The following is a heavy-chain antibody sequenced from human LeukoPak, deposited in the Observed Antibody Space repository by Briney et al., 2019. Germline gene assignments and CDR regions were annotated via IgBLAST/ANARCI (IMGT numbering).Heavy chain of an antibody. Sequence: PGGSLRLSCSASGFTFEYYPMHWLRQPPGKGLEWVSGISWNSGSIRYADSVKGQFTISRDNAMNSLYLQMNSLRAEDTALYYCANDNGRAAMGGYYYYGMDVWGQGTTVTVS. J-gene: IGHJ6*02. CDR3: ANDNGRAAMGGYYYYGMDV. CDR1: GFTFEYYP. CDR2: ISWNSGSI. V-gene: IGHV3-9*01. D-gene: IGHD2-2*01.